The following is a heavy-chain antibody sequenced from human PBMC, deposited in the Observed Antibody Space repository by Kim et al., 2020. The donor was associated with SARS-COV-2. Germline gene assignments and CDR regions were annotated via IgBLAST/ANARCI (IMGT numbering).Heavy chain of an antibody. J-gene: IGHJ3*02. CDR3: ARSLGAGPSTIFGVVIIPDAFDI. V-gene: IGHV4-39*01. CDR1: GGSISSSSYY. CDR2: IYYSGST. Sequence: SETLSLTCTVSGGSISSSSYYWGWIRQPPGKGLEWIGSIYYSGSTYYNPSLKSRVTISVDTSKNQFSLKLSSVTAADTAVYYCARSLGAGPSTIFGVVIIPDAFDIWGPETMVTVSS. D-gene: IGHD3-3*01.